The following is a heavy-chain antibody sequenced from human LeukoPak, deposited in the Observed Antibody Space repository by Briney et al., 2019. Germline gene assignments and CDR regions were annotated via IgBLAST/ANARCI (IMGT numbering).Heavy chain of an antibody. CDR1: GGIFSSYA. J-gene: IGHJ4*02. D-gene: IGHD5-24*01. Sequence: SVKVFCRASGGIFSSYAISWVRQAPGQGLEWMGGIIPIFGTANYAQKFQGRVTITTDESTSTAYMELSSLRSEDTAVYYCARGRWLQPWGYFDYWGQGTLVTVSS. V-gene: IGHV1-69*05. CDR3: ARGRWLQPWGYFDY. CDR2: IIPIFGTA.